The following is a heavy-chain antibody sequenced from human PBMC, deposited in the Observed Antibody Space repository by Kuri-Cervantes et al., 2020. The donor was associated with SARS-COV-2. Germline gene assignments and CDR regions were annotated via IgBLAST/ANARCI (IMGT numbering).Heavy chain of an antibody. J-gene: IGHJ6*02. Sequence: GESLKISCKGSGYTFTGYYMHWVRQAPGQGLEWMGWINPNSGGTNYAQKFQGWVTMTRDTSISTAYMELSRLRSDDTAVYYCARDLMDCSSTSCYPRGMDVWGQGTTVTVSS. CDR1: GYTFTGYY. D-gene: IGHD2-2*01. CDR3: ARDLMDCSSTSCYPRGMDV. CDR2: INPNSGGT. V-gene: IGHV1-2*04.